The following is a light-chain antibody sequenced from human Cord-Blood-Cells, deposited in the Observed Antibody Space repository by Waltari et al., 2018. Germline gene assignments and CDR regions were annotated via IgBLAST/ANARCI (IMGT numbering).Light chain of an antibody. CDR1: QSVSSN. Sequence: EIVMTQSPATLSVSPGERATLSCRASQSVSSNLAWYQQKTCQAPRLLIYGASTRATGIPARFSGSGSGTEFTLTISSLQSEDFAVYYCQQYNNWPYSFGQGTKLEIK. CDR2: GAS. J-gene: IGKJ2*03. CDR3: QQYNNWPYS. V-gene: IGKV3-15*01.